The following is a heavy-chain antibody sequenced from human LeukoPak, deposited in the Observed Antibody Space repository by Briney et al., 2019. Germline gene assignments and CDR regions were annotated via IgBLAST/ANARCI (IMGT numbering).Heavy chain of an antibody. CDR3: ARGGNGVTIFGVVYYYYYYMDV. D-gene: IGHD3-3*01. V-gene: IGHV1-8*03. J-gene: IGHJ6*03. CDR2: MNPNSGNT. CDR1: GYTFTSYD. Sequence: ASVKVSCKASGYTFTSYDINWVRQATGQGLEWMGWMNPNSGNTGYAQKFQGRVTITRNTSISTAYMELSSLRSEDTAVYYCARGGNGVTIFGVVYYYYYYMDVWGKGTTVTVSS.